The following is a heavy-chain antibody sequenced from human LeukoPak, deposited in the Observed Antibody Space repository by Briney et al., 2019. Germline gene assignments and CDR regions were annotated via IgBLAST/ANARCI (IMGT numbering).Heavy chain of an antibody. CDR3: ARHDYDERYLDFWNGYSPFDY. D-gene: IGHD3-3*01. CDR2: INHSGST. V-gene: IGHV4-34*01. CDR1: GGSFSGYY. Sequence: SETLSLTCAVYGGSFSGYYRSWIRQPPGKGLEWIGEINHSGSTNYNPSLKSRVTISVDTSKNQFSLKLSSVTAADTAVYYCARHDYDERYLDFWNGYSPFDYWGQGTLVTVSS. J-gene: IGHJ4*02.